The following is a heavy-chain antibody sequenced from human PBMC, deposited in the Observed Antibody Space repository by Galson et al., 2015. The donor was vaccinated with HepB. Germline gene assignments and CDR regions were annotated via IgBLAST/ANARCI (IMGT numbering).Heavy chain of an antibody. D-gene: IGHD6-13*01. CDR3: ARDLHDGSSWKAFDY. Sequence: SLRLSCAASGFTFSSYAMHWVRQAPGKGLEWVAVISYDGSNKYYADSVKGRFTISRDNSKNTLYLQMNCLRAEDTAVYYCARDLHDGSSWKAFDYWGQGTLVTVSS. J-gene: IGHJ4*02. CDR2: ISYDGSNK. V-gene: IGHV3-30-3*01. CDR1: GFTFSSYA.